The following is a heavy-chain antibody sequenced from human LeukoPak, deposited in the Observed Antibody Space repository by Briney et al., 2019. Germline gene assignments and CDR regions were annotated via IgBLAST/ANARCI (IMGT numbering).Heavy chain of an antibody. CDR2: IWYDGSNK. V-gene: IGHV3-33*01. D-gene: IGHD5-18*01. J-gene: IGHJ4*02. CDR3: ARYHTALNY. CDR1: EFTFSSYG. Sequence: GRSLRLSCAASEFTFSSYGMHWVRQAPGKGLEWVAVIWYDGSNKYYGDSVKGRFTISRDNSKNTLYLQMNNVRVEDTAVYFCARYHTALNYWGQGTLVTASS.